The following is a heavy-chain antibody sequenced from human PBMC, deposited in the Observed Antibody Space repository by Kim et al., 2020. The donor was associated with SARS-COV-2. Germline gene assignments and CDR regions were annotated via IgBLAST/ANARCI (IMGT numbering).Heavy chain of an antibody. CDR3: AKDHGRYDILTGYYTDYYYYGMDV. D-gene: IGHD3-9*01. CDR1: GFTFSSYA. V-gene: IGHV3-23*01. Sequence: GGSLRLSCAASGFTFSSYAMSWVRQAPGKGLEWVSAISGSGGSTYYADSVKGRFTISRDNSKNTLYLQMNSLRAEDTAVYYCAKDHGRYDILTGYYTDYYYYGMDVWGQGTTVTVSS. CDR2: ISGSGGST. J-gene: IGHJ6*02.